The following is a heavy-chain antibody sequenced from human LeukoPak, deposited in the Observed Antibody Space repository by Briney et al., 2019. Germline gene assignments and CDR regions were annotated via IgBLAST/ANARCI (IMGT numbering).Heavy chain of an antibody. D-gene: IGHD2-8*01. Sequence: GGSLRLSCTASGFTFGDYAMSWFRQAPGKGLEWVGFIRSKAYGGTTEYAASVKGRFTISRDDSKSIAYLQMNSLKTEDTAVYYCTRVANPNIVLMVYASPLDYWGQGTLVTVSS. CDR1: GFTFGDYA. V-gene: IGHV3-49*03. CDR2: IRSKAYGGTT. J-gene: IGHJ4*02. CDR3: TRVANPNIVLMVYASPLDY.